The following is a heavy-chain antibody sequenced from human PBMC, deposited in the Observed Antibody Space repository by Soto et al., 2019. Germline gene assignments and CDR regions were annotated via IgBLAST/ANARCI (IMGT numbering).Heavy chain of an antibody. CDR2: IYSGGST. D-gene: IGHD2-2*01. CDR3: ARDLNYCSSTSCRDY. CDR1: GFTVSSNY. V-gene: IGHV3-66*01. J-gene: IGHJ4*02. Sequence: GGSLRLSCAASGFTVSSNYMSWVRQAPGKGLEWVSVIYSGGSTYYADSVKGRFTISRDNSKNTLYLQMNSLRAEDTAVYYCARDLNYCSSTSCRDYWGQGTLVTVSS.